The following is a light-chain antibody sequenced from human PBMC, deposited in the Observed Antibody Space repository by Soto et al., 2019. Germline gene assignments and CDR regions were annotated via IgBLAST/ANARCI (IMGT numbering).Light chain of an antibody. V-gene: IGKV3-11*01. CDR1: QSVSSY. CDR2: DAS. Sequence: EIVLTQSPATLSLSPGERATLSCRASQSVSSYLAWYQQKPGQAPRLLIYDASNRATGIPARFSGSGSGTDFTLTISSLEPEDFAVYYCQQRSNWPRSSTFGGGTKVEIK. CDR3: QQRSNWPRSST. J-gene: IGKJ4*01.